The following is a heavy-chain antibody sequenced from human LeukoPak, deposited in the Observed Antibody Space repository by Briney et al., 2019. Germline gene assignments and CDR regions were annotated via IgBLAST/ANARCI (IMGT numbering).Heavy chain of an antibody. J-gene: IGHJ5*02. V-gene: IGHV3-23*01. Sequence: GGSLRLSCAASGFTFSSYAMSWVRQAPGKGLEWVSAVSGSGGSTYYADSVKGRFTISRDNSKNTLYLQTNSLRAEDTAVYYCAKDCHDSSGYWFDPWGQGTLVTVSS. D-gene: IGHD3-22*01. CDR2: VSGSGGST. CDR3: AKDCHDSSGYWFDP. CDR1: GFTFSSYA.